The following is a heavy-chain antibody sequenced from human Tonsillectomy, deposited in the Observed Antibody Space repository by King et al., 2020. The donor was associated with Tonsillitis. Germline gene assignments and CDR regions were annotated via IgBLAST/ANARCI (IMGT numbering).Heavy chain of an antibody. D-gene: IGHD3-10*01. Sequence: QLQESGPGLVKPSGNLSLTCAVSGGSISSSNWWMWVRQPPGKGLAWIGEIHHIGSTNYNPSLKSRVAISVDKSKNQFSLKLSSVTAADTAVYYCESSGGDSYRSWSHYIFFDYWGQGTLVTVSS. CDR3: ESSGGDSYRSWSHYIFFDY. CDR2: IHHIGST. J-gene: IGHJ4*02. V-gene: IGHV4-4*02. CDR1: GGSISSSNW.